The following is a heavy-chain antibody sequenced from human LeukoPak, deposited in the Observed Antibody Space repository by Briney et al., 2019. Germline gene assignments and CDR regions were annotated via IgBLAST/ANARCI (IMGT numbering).Heavy chain of an antibody. V-gene: IGHV1-69*06. CDR1: GGTFSSYA. CDR2: IIPIFGTA. Sequence: ASVKVSFKASGGTFSSYAISWVRQAPGQGLEWMGGIIPIFGTANYAQKFQGRVTMTEDTSTDTAYMELSSLRSEDTAVYYCATALTNYYDSSGYSTPFDYWGQGTLVTVSS. CDR3: ATALTNYYDSSGYSTPFDY. D-gene: IGHD3-22*01. J-gene: IGHJ4*02.